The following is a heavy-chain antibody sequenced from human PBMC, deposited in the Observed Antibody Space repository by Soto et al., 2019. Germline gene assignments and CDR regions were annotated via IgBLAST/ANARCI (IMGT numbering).Heavy chain of an antibody. CDR1: GFTFSSYG. D-gene: IGHD3-9*01. Sequence: GGSLRLSCAASGFTFSSYGMHWVRQAPGKGLEWVAVIWYDGSNKYYADSVKGRFTISRDNSKNTLYLQMNSLRAEDTAVYYCARVQGDILTGYTPNYGMDVWAKGPRSPSP. J-gene: IGHJ6*02. CDR3: ARVQGDILTGYTPNYGMDV. V-gene: IGHV3-33*08. CDR2: IWYDGSNK.